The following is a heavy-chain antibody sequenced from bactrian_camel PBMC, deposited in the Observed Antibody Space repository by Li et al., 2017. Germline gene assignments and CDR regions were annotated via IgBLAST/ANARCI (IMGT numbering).Heavy chain of an antibody. D-gene: IGHD5*01. CDR2: VTTFGRPT. J-gene: IGHJ4*01. CDR1: EYTYSGHC. Sequence: HVQLVESGGGSVQAGGSLRLSCAASEYTYSGHCMGWFRQAPGKQLEGIAGVTTFGRPTDVADSMKGRFIISRDNDENTVYLQMNRLQPEDTGVYYCANVPPTSLAVGLGARGQGTQVTVS. V-gene: IGHV3S1*01.